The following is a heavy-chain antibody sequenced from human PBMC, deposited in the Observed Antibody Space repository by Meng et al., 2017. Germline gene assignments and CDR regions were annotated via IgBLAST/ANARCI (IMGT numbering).Heavy chain of an antibody. CDR1: GFIFSNYE. CDR3: ARDFDY. V-gene: IGHV3-30*16. CDR2: ITKDGSRK. Sequence: QVQVVGSGGDVVPPGRSLTLSCAASGFIFSNYEMDWVRQAPGQGLEWVACITKDGSRKYYLGSVRGRVTISRDNSKNTLYLEMNSLRSEDTALYYCARDFDYWGQGTLVTVSS. J-gene: IGHJ4*02.